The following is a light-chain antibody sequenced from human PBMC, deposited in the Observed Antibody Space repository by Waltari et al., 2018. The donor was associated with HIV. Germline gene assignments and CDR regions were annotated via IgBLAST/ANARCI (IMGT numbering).Light chain of an antibody. CDR2: DVT. Sequence: QSALTQPPSASGSPGQSVTISCTGTSSDVGAYNYVSWFQQHPGKAPKLMIYDVTKRPPGVPDRFSGSKSGNTASRTVSGLQAEDEADYYCASHAGSKDVFGGGTRLTVL. CDR1: SSDVGAYNY. V-gene: IGLV2-8*01. CDR3: ASHAGSKDV. J-gene: IGLJ2*01.